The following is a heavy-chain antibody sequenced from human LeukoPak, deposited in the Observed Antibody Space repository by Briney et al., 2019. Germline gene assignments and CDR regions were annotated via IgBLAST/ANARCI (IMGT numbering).Heavy chain of an antibody. D-gene: IGHD3-10*01. CDR1: GGSITSSSYY. J-gene: IGHJ4*02. CDR2: IYYSRST. V-gene: IGHV4-39*01. Sequence: SETLSLTCTVSGGSITSSSYYWGWIRQPPGKGLEWIGSIYYSRSTYYNPSLKIRVTISVYTSRNQFSLKLSSLTDAETAVYYCARQYGSGSSYTPVVDLWGQGILVTVSS. CDR3: ARQYGSGSSYTPVVDL.